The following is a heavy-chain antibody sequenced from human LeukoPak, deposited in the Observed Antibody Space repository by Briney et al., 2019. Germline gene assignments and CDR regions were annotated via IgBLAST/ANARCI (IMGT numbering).Heavy chain of an antibody. CDR1: GFTFSSYS. CDR2: ISYDGSNK. D-gene: IGHD3-16*02. Sequence: GGSLRLSCAASGFTFSSYSMNWVRQAPGKGLEWVAVISYDGSNKYYADSVKGRFTISRDNSKNTLYLQMNSLRAEDTAVYYCARGPRLSYTDYWGQGTLVTVSS. CDR3: ARGPRLSYTDY. V-gene: IGHV3-30*03. J-gene: IGHJ4*02.